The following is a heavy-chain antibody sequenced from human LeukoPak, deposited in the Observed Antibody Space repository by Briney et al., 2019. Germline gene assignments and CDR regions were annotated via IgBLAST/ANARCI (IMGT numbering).Heavy chain of an antibody. V-gene: IGHV3-66*01. CDR3: ARETTMVRGVLDY. CDR1: GFTFSSYW. Sequence: PGGSLRLSCAVSGFTFSSYWMHWVRQAPGKGLEWVSVIYSDGSTYYADSVKGRFTISRDNSKNTLYLQMNNLRAEDTAVYYCARETTMVRGVLDYLGQGTLVTVSS. CDR2: IYSDGST. J-gene: IGHJ4*02. D-gene: IGHD3-10*01.